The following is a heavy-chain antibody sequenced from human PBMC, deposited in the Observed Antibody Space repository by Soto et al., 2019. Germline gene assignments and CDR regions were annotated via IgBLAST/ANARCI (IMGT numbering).Heavy chain of an antibody. Sequence: QVQLVESGGGVVQPGRSLRLSCAASGFTFSRYGMHWVRQAPGKGLEWEALIWYDGSNKYYADSVKGRFTISRDNSKNTLYLQLSGLGAEDTAVYYCARDPLTVDSSGYYVLGYWGQGTLVTVSS. V-gene: IGHV3-33*01. CDR1: GFTFSRYG. CDR3: ARDPLTVDSSGYYVLGY. CDR2: IWYDGSNK. D-gene: IGHD3-22*01. J-gene: IGHJ4*02.